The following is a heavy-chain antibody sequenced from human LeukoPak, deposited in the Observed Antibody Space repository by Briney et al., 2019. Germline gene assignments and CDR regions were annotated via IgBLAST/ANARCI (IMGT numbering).Heavy chain of an antibody. Sequence: SETLSLTCAVSGGSISSSSYYWSWIRQPPGKGLEWIGNIYYSGSTNYNPSLKSRVTISVDTSKNQFSLKLSSVTAADTAVYYCTRGSIAYYYMDVWGKGTTVTISS. CDR2: IYYSGST. V-gene: IGHV4-61*01. J-gene: IGHJ6*03. CDR1: GGSISSSSYY. CDR3: TRGSIAYYYMDV. D-gene: IGHD3-22*01.